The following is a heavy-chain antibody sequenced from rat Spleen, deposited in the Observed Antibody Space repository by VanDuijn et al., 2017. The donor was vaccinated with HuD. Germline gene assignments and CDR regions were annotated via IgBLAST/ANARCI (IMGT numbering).Heavy chain of an antibody. CDR1: GFTFNDYY. D-gene: IGHD1-10*01. J-gene: IGHJ2*01. CDR2: ITNTGGNI. Sequence: EVQLVESGGGLVQPGRSLKLSCAASGFTFNDYYMAWVRQAPTKGLEWVATITNTGGNIYYPDSVKGRFTISRDNAKSTLYLQMDSLRSEDTATYYCTTDNNYFDYWGQGVMVTVSS. CDR3: TTDNNYFDY. V-gene: IGHV5-20*01.